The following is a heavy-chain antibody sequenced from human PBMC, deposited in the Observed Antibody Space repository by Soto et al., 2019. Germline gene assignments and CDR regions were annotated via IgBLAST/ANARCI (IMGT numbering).Heavy chain of an antibody. J-gene: IGHJ4*02. CDR1: VFTFSSYA. CDR3: AKKPGYYDSSGYLDY. V-gene: IGHV3-23*01. CDR2: ISGSGGST. D-gene: IGHD3-22*01. Sequence: GGSLRLSCSASVFTFSSYAMSWWRQAPGKGLEWVSAISGSGGSTYYADSVKGRFTISRDNSKNTLYLQMNSLRAEDTAVYYCAKKPGYYDSSGYLDYWGQGTLVTVS.